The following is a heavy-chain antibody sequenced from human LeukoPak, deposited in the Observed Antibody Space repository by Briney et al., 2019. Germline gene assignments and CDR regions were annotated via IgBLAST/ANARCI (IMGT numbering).Heavy chain of an antibody. D-gene: IGHD1-26*01. CDR3: AKSGGSYSHYFDY. Sequence: GGSLRLSCAASGFTFSSYSMNWVRQAPGKGLEWVSAISGSGGSTYYADSVKGRFTISRDNSKNTLYLQMNSLRAEDTAVYYCAKSGGSYSHYFDYWGQGTLVTVSS. CDR1: GFTFSSYS. V-gene: IGHV3-23*01. CDR2: ISGSGGST. J-gene: IGHJ4*02.